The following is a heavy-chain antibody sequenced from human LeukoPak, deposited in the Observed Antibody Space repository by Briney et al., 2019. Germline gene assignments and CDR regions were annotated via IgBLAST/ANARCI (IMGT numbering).Heavy chain of an antibody. Sequence: PSETLSLTCSLSGVSISSFFWSWVRQPPGKGLEWIGYIYYTGGTNYNPSLKSRVTISLDTSKNQFSLKLSSVTAADTAVYYCARDYYDSSGSHYYGMDVWGQGTTVTVSS. CDR1: GVSISSFF. D-gene: IGHD3-22*01. J-gene: IGHJ6*02. CDR2: IYYTGGT. CDR3: ARDYYDSSGSHYYGMDV. V-gene: IGHV4-59*01.